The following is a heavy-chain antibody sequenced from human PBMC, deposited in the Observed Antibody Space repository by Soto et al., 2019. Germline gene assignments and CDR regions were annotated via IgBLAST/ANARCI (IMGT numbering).Heavy chain of an antibody. CDR3: ARDRLLPGSSIAAAGSKYYYGMDV. CDR1: GGSFSGYY. CDR2: INHSGST. Sequence: PSETLSLTCAVYGGSFSGYYWSWIRQPPGKGLEWIGEINHSGSTNYNPSLKSRVTISVDTSKNQFSLKLSSVTAADTAVYYCARDRLLPGSSIAAAGSKYYYGMDVWGQGTTVTVSS. J-gene: IGHJ6*02. D-gene: IGHD6-13*01. V-gene: IGHV4-34*01.